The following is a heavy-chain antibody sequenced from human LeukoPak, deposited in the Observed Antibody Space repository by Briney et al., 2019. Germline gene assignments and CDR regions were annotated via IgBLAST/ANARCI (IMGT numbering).Heavy chain of an antibody. D-gene: IGHD2-8*01. J-gene: IGHJ4*02. CDR3: ARVTGCMIEDYFDY. V-gene: IGHV4-59*01. Sequence: SATLSLSYTASGGSISSYYWSWLRPPPGKGLEWIGYIYYSGSTNYNPSLKSRVTISVKTSKNKFSLKLSSVTAADTAVYYCARVTGCMIEDYFDYWGQGTLVTVSS. CDR1: GGSISSYY. CDR2: IYYSGST.